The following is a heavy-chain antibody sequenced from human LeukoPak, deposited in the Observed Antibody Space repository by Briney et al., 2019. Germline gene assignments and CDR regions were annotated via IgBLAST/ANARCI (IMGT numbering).Heavy chain of an antibody. J-gene: IGHJ6*02. V-gene: IGHV3-23*01. D-gene: IGHD1-1*01. CDR1: GFTFSSYA. Sequence: PGGSLRLSCAASGFTFSSYAMSWVRQAPGKGLEWVSAISGSGGSTYYADSVKGRFTISRDNFRNMLYLQMNSLRAEDTAIYYCARDVRHSSHYYYYGLDVWGQGATVTVSS. CDR3: ARDVRHSSHYYYYGLDV. CDR2: ISGSGGST.